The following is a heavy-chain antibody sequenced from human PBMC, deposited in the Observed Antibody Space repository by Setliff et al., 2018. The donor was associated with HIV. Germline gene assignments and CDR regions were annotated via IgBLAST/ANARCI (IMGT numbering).Heavy chain of an antibody. CDR1: GGSLSGYY. CDR2: INHSGST. J-gene: IGHJ5*02. CDR3: ARGRMATVLIRNWIGP. D-gene: IGHD4-4*01. Sequence: SETLSLTCAVYGGSLSGYYWTWIRQPPGKGLEWIGEINHSGSTNYNPSLKSRVTISIDTSKNQFSLKLSSVTAADTAMYYCARGRMATVLIRNWIGPWGQGSLVTVSS. V-gene: IGHV4-34*01.